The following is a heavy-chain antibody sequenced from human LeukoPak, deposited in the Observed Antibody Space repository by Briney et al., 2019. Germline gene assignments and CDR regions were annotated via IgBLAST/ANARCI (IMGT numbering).Heavy chain of an antibody. V-gene: IGHV5-51*01. CDR2: IYPADSDT. CDR3: ARSTGSGSYRGAFDP. CDR1: GYSFTNYW. J-gene: IGHJ5*02. Sequence: GESLKISCKGSGYSFTNYWLGWVRQMSGKGLEWMGIIYPADSDTRYGPSFQGQVTISADKSISTAYLQWSSLKASDTAMYYCARSTGSGSYRGAFDPWGQGTLVTVSS. D-gene: IGHD3-10*01.